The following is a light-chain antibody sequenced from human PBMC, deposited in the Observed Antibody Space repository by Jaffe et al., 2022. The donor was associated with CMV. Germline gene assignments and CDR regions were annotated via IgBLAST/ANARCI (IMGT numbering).Light chain of an antibody. J-gene: IGKJ1*01. Sequence: EIVLTQSPGTLSLSPGERATLSCRASQSVSSSPLAWYQQKPGQAPRLLMYGASSRATGIPDRFSGSGSGTDFTLTISRLEPEDFAVYYCQQYDKSPWTFGQGTKVEIK. CDR1: QSVSSSP. CDR2: GAS. V-gene: IGKV3-20*01. CDR3: QQYDKSPWT.